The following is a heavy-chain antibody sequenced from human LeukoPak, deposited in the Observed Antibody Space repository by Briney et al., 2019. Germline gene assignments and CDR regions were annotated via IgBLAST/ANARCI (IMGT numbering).Heavy chain of an antibody. D-gene: IGHD3-10*01. CDR2: IYTTGST. CDR1: GGSVNSGSYF. CDR3: SMMSGTRVLDD. J-gene: IGHJ4*02. Sequence: SETLSLTCTVSGGSVNSGSYFWNWIRQPAGKGLEWIGRIYTTGSTDYNASLKSRVTMSLDTSKNLFSLNLRSVTAADTAVYYCSMMSGTRVLDDWGQGTLVTVSS. V-gene: IGHV4-61*02.